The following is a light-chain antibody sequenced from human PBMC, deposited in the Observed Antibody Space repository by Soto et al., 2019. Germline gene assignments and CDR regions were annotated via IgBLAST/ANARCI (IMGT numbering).Light chain of an antibody. J-gene: IGKJ1*01. V-gene: IGKV1-6*01. Sequence: AIQMTQSPSSLSASVGDRVTIICRASQGIRNDLGWYQQRPGKAPKLLIYATSNLQSGVPSRFSGSGSGTDFNLTISSLQPEDFATYYCLQDYSYPRTFGQGTKVEIK. CDR1: QGIRND. CDR3: LQDYSYPRT. CDR2: ATS.